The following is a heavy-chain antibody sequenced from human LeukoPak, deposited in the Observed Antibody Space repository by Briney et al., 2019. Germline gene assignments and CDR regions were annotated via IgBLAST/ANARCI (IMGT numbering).Heavy chain of an antibody. V-gene: IGHV3-11*04. J-gene: IGHJ6*03. CDR2: VSSSGGTI. D-gene: IGHD2-2*01. Sequence: AGGSLRLSCAASGFSVSNNYMDWVRQAPGKGLEWVSYVSSSGGTIYYADSVKGRFTISRDNAKNSLYLQMNSLRAEDTAVYYCARVGTTNYYFYYMDVWGKGTTVTVSS. CDR3: ARVGTTNYYFYYMDV. CDR1: GFSVSNNY.